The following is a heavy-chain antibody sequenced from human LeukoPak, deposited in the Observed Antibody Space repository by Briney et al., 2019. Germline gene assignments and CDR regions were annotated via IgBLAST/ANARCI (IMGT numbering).Heavy chain of an antibody. D-gene: IGHD3-10*01. CDR3: ARQHASGSYYVGY. V-gene: IGHV4-39*01. J-gene: IGHJ4*02. CDR1: GGSISSSNYY. Sequence: SETLSLTCTVSGGSISSSNYYWGWIRQPPGKGLEWIGTIHDSGNTYYNPPLMSRVTISADTSQNQFSLKLSSVTAADTAVYYCARQHASGSYYVGYWGQGTLVTVSS. CDR2: IHDSGNT.